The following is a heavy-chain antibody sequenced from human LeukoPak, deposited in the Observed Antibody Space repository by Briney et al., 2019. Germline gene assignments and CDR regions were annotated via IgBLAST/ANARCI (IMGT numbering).Heavy chain of an antibody. CDR3: AKDPGHDFWSGPGGGVDY. Sequence: PGGSLRLSCAASGFTFSSYAMSWVRQAPGKGLEWVSAISGSGGSTYYADSVKGRFTTSRDNSKNTLYLQMNSLRAEDTAVYYCAKDPGHDFWSGPGGGVDYWGQGTLVTVSS. V-gene: IGHV3-23*01. D-gene: IGHD3-3*01. J-gene: IGHJ4*02. CDR2: ISGSGGST. CDR1: GFTFSSYA.